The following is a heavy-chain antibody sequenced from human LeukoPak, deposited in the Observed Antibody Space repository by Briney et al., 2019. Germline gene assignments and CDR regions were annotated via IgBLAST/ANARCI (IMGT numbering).Heavy chain of an antibody. Sequence: SETLSLTCTVSGDFISSYYWSWIRQPPGKGLAWIGYIYTSGNTNYNPSLKSRVTISGDMSKNQFSLKLSSVTAADTAVYYCARQYGDYPPLWFGPWGQGTLVTVSS. V-gene: IGHV4-4*09. D-gene: IGHD4-17*01. J-gene: IGHJ5*02. CDR2: IYTSGNT. CDR3: ARQYGDYPPLWFGP. CDR1: GDFISSYY.